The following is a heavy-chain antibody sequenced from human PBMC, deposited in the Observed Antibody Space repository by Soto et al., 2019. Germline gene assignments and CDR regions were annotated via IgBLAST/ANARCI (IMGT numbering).Heavy chain of an antibody. CDR1: GYTFTSYY. CDR2: INPSGGST. D-gene: IGHD6-13*01. J-gene: IGHJ6*02. V-gene: IGHV1-46*01. CDR3: ARDRMGLKWYSSTRLGYYYGMDV. Sequence: ASVKVSCKASGYTFTSYYMHWVRQAPGQGLEWMGIINPSGGSTSYAQKFQGRVTMTRDTSTSTAYMELRSLRSDDTAVYYCARDRMGLKWYSSTRLGYYYGMDVWGQGTTVTVSS.